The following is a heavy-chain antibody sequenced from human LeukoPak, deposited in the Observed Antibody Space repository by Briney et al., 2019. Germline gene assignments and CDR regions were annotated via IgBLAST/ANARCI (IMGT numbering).Heavy chain of an antibody. V-gene: IGHV3-11*01. CDR2: ISSSGSTI. CDR1: GFTFSDYY. J-gene: IGHJ4*02. CDR3: AREWELLLFDY. Sequence: GGSLRLSCAASGFTFSDYYMSGIRQAPGKGLEWVSYISSSGSTIYYADSVKGRFTISRDNAKNSLYLQMNSLGAEDTAVYYCAREWELLLFDYWGQGTLVTVSS. D-gene: IGHD1-26*01.